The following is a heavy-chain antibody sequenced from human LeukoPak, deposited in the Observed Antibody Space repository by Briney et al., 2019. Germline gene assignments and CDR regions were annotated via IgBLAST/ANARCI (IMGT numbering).Heavy chain of an antibody. V-gene: IGHV2-5*02. Sequence: SGPTLVNPTHPLTLTCTFSGFSLSTTGVGVGWIRQPPGKALECLALIYWDDDKRYSPSLKSRLTITKDTSKNQVVLTMTTVDPVDTATYYRAHRRGGYNWNDATFDYWGQGTLVTVSS. D-gene: IGHD1-1*01. CDR2: IYWDDDK. J-gene: IGHJ4*02. CDR1: GFSLSTTGVG. CDR3: AHRRGGYNWNDATFDY.